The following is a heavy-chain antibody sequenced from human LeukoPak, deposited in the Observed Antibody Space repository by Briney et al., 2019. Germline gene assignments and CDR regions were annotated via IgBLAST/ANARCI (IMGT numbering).Heavy chain of an antibody. CDR1: GGSISSSSYY. CDR3: ARSYSSSAEVDY. J-gene: IGHJ4*02. Sequence: PSETLSLTCTVSGGSISSSSYYWGWIRQPPGKGLEWIGSIYYSGSTYYNPSLKSRVTISVDTSKNQFSLKLSSVTAADTAVYYCARSYSSSAEVDYWGQGTLVTVSS. V-gene: IGHV4-39*01. D-gene: IGHD6-6*01. CDR2: IYYSGST.